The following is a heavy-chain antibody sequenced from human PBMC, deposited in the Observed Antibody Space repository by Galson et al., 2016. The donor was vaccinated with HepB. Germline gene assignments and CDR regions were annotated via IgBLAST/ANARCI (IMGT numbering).Heavy chain of an antibody. J-gene: IGHJ5*02. Sequence: SLRLSCAASGFTFSSYGMHWVRQAPGKGLEWVAVIWYDGSNKYYGDSVKGRLTISRDNSKNTLYLQMNSLRAEDTAVYYGARDSFTIFGVTPNWFDPWGQCTLVTVSS. CDR3: ARDSFTIFGVTPNWFDP. CDR1: GFTFSSYG. V-gene: IGHV3-33*01. D-gene: IGHD3-3*01. CDR2: IWYDGSNK.